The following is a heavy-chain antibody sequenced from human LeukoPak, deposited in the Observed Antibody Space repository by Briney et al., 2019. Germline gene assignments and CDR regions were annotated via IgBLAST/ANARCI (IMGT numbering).Heavy chain of an antibody. CDR2: IFYSGTT. CDR3: ARGQDYRDYMN. Sequence: SETLSLTCTVSGDSISSSSNYWGWIRQPPGKGLEWIGSIFYSGTTYYNPSLKSRVTISVDTSKNQFSLRLNSVTAADTAVYYCARGQDYRDYMNWGQGTLVTVSS. D-gene: IGHD4-17*01. CDR1: GDSISSSSNY. J-gene: IGHJ4*02. V-gene: IGHV4-39*07.